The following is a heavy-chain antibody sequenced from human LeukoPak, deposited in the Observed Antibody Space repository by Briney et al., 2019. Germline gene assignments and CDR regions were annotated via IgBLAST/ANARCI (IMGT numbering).Heavy chain of an antibody. CDR1: GGSISSGGYY. V-gene: IGHV4-31*03. CDR3: ARRSIGYFDY. J-gene: IGHJ4*02. CDR2: IYYSGST. D-gene: IGHD6-6*01. Sequence: PSETLSLTCTVSGGSISSGGYYWSWIRQHPGKGLEWIGYIYYSGSTYYNPSLKSRVTISVDTSKNQFSLKLSSVTAADTAVYYCARRSIGYFDYWGQGTLVTVSS.